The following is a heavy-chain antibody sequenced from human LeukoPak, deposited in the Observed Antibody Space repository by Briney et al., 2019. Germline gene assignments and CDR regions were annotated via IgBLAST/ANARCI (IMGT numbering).Heavy chain of an antibody. CDR1: GFTFGNYD. Sequence: PGGSLRLSCAASGFTFGNYDMSWVRQAPGKGLEWVSGLSHSGSKTYFADSVKGRFTISRDNSKNTLYLQMDSLKAEDTAVFYCARVRDVYGQFDFWGQGTLVTVPS. CDR3: ARVRDVYGQFDF. CDR2: LSHSGSKT. V-gene: IGHV3-23*01. J-gene: IGHJ4*02. D-gene: IGHD5/OR15-5a*01.